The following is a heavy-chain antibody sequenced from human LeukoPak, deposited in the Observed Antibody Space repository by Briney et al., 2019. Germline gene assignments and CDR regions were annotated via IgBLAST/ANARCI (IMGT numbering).Heavy chain of an antibody. V-gene: IGHV4-4*07. CDR2: MYTSGSGST. CDR1: GGSISSYY. J-gene: IGHJ4*02. CDR3: AASGSYLSYFDY. Sequence: SETLSLTCTVSGGSISSYYWSWIRQSAGRGLEWIGRMYTSGSGSTYYNPSLKSRVTMSVDTSKNQFSLRLSSVTAADTAVYYCAASGSYLSYFDYWGQGTLVTVSS. D-gene: IGHD1-26*01.